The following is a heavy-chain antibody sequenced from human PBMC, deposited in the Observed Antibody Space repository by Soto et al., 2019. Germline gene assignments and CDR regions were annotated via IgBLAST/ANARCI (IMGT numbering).Heavy chain of an antibody. Sequence: QVQLVQSGAEVKKPGASVKVSCKASGYTFTGYFMHWVRQATGQGFEWMGWINSNSGATKYAQKFQGRVTLSRDTSISTAYMELSGLRSDDTAVYYCARGGGTILAPLPWGQGTLVTVSS. J-gene: IGHJ5*02. V-gene: IGHV1-2*02. CDR1: GYTFTGYF. CDR3: ARGGGTILAPLP. CDR2: INSNSGAT. D-gene: IGHD3-3*01.